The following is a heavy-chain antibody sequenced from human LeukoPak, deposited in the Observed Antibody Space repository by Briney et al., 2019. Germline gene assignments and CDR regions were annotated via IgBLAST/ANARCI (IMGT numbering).Heavy chain of an antibody. V-gene: IGHV3-7*01. CDR1: EFTFSNFW. Sequence: GGSLRLSCAASEFTFSNFWMSWLRQASGKGLEWVASIKQDGSNKCYADSVKGRFTISRDNSKNTLYLQMNSLRAEDTAVYYCAKDWDSSPYFDYWGQGTLVTVSS. CDR2: IKQDGSNK. J-gene: IGHJ4*02. D-gene: IGHD3-22*01. CDR3: AKDWDSSPYFDY.